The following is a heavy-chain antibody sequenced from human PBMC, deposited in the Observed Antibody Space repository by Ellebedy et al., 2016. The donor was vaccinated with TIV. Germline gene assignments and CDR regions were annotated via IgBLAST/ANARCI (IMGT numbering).Heavy chain of an antibody. V-gene: IGHV3-30*02. CDR1: GFTFSSYG. D-gene: IGHD1-26*01. Sequence: PGGSLRLSCAASGFTFSSYGMHWVRQAPGKGLEWVTFIRYDGSNKYYADSVRGRFTISRDNAKNSRYLQMNSLRDEDTAVYYCARGGAGVYYNWFDPWGQGILVTVSS. J-gene: IGHJ5*02. CDR2: IRYDGSNK. CDR3: ARGGAGVYYNWFDP.